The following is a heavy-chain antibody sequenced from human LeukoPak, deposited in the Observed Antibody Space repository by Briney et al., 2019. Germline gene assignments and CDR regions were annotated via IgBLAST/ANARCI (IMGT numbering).Heavy chain of an antibody. CDR1: GGSFSGYY. Sequence: SETLSLTCAVYGGSFSGYYWSWIRQPPGKGLEWIGEINHSGSTNYNPSLKSRVTISVDTSKNQFSLELSSVTAADTAVYYCARGLSYYGMDVWGQGTTVTVSS. CDR2: INHSGST. V-gene: IGHV4-34*01. D-gene: IGHD3-9*01. J-gene: IGHJ6*02. CDR3: ARGLSYYGMDV.